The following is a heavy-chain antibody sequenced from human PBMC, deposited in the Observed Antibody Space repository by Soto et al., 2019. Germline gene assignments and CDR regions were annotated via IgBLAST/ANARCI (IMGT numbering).Heavy chain of an antibody. Sequence: QLRLQESGSGLVKPSQTLSLTCAVSGGSISSGNDSWSWIRQPPGKGLEWIGYIFHSGSPYYNPSLKSRVTISVDRSKNQCSLRLSSVTAADTAVYYCARDLHDYGDWYFDLWGRGTLVTVSS. D-gene: IGHD4-17*01. CDR2: IFHSGSP. CDR3: ARDLHDYGDWYFDL. V-gene: IGHV4-30-2*01. J-gene: IGHJ2*01. CDR1: GGSISSGNDS.